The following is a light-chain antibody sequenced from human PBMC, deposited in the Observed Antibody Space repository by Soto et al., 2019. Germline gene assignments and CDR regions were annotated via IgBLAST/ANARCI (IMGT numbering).Light chain of an antibody. CDR3: QQYGSLLPGLT. J-gene: IGKJ4*01. Sequence: EIVMTQSPATLSVSPGEGATLSCRASQSVSSNLAWYQQKPGQAPRLLISGASTRATGIPARFSGSGSGTDFSLTISRLEPEDFAVYYCQQYGSLLPGLTFGGGTKVDIK. V-gene: IGKV3-15*01. CDR1: QSVSSN. CDR2: GAS.